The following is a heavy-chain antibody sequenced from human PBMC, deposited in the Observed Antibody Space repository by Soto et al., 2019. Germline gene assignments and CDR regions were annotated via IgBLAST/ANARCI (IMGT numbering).Heavy chain of an antibody. D-gene: IGHD6-13*01. J-gene: IGHJ3*02. V-gene: IGHV4-30-4*01. CDR2: IYYSGST. CDR1: GGSISSGDYY. Sequence: SETLSLTCTVSGGSISSGDYYWSWIRQPPGKGLEWIGYIYYSGSTYYNPSLKSRVTISVDTSKNQFSLKLSSVTAADTAVYYCARRIAAALPGAFDIWGQGTMVTVSS. CDR3: ARRIAAALPGAFDI.